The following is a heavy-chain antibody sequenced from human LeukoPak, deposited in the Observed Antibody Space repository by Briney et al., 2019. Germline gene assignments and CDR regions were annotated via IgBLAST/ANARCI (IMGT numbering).Heavy chain of an antibody. J-gene: IGHJ4*02. Sequence: ASVKVSCKASGYTFTSYGISWVRQAPGQGLEWMGWISAYNGNTNYAQKLQGRVTITADESTSTAYMELSSLRSEDTAVYYCARGVGAIGVDYWGQGTLVTVSS. V-gene: IGHV1-18*01. CDR2: ISAYNGNT. CDR1: GYTFTSYG. CDR3: ARGVGAIGVDY. D-gene: IGHD1-26*01.